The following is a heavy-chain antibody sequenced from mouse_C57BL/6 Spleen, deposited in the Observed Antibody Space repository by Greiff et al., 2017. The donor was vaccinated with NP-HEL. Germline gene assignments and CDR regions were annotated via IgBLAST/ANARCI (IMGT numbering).Heavy chain of an antibody. J-gene: IGHJ4*01. D-gene: IGHD1-1*01. CDR3: ARDLLDYYGSSYEGYYAMDY. CDR1: GYTFTSYW. V-gene: IGHV1-64*01. Sequence: VQLKQPGAELVKPGASVKLSCKASGYTFTSYWMHWVKQRPGQGLEWIGMIHPNSGSTNYNEKFKSKATLTVDKSSSTAYMQLSSLTSEDSAVYYCARDLLDYYGSSYEGYYAMDYWGQGTSVTVSS. CDR2: IHPNSGST.